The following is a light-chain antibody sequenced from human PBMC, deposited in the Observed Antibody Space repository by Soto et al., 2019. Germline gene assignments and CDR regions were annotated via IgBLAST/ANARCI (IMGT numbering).Light chain of an antibody. CDR1: QSVSSY. CDR3: QQRSDWPWT. V-gene: IGKV3-11*01. CDR2: DAS. Sequence: EIVLTQSPATLSLSPGKRVTLSCRASQSVSSYLAWYQQKAGQAPRLLIYDASNRATGIPVRFNGSGSGTDFTLTISSLEPEDFAVYYCQQRSDWPWTCGQGTKVEVK. J-gene: IGKJ1*01.